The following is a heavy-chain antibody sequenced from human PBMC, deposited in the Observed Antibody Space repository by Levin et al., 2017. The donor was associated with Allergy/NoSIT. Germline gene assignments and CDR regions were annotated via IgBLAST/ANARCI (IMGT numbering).Heavy chain of an antibody. D-gene: IGHD6-13*01. V-gene: IGHV1-8*01. J-gene: IGHJ4*02. CDR3: ARRGPRIAAAGFYYFDY. CDR1: GYTFTSYD. CDR2: MNPNSGNT. Sequence: GESLKISCKASGYTFTSYDINWVRQATGQGLEWMGWMNPNSGNTGYAQKFQGRVTMTRNTSISTAYMELSSLRSEDTAVYYCARRGPRIAAAGFYYFDYWGQGTLVTVSS.